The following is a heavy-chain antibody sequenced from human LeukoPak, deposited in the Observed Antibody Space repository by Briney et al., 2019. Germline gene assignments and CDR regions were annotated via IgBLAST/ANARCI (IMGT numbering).Heavy chain of an antibody. CDR2: IYRSGST. CDR1: GGSINSGGYS. Sequence: SETLSLTCSVSGGSINSGGYSWSWIRQPPGKGLEWIGDIYRSGSTFYNLSLQRRLTISLDRSKNELSLTLTSVTAADTAAYYCARERGRAYYFDYWGRGILVIVSS. CDR3: ARERGRAYYFDY. D-gene: IGHD3-10*01. V-gene: IGHV4-30-2*01. J-gene: IGHJ4*02.